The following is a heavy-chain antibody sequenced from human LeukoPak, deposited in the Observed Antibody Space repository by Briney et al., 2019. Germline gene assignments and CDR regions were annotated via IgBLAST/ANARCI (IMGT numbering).Heavy chain of an antibody. D-gene: IGHD6-13*01. CDR3: ARGVVAAAGRTFDF. V-gene: IGHV4-59*01. Sequence: SETLSLTCTVSGASISSYYWSWIRQPPGKGLEWIGYIYNSGSTNYNPFLKSRVTISLDTSKNQFSLKLSSVTAADTAVYYCARGVVAAAGRTFDFWGQGTLVTVSS. CDR1: GASISSYY. CDR2: IYNSGST. J-gene: IGHJ4*02.